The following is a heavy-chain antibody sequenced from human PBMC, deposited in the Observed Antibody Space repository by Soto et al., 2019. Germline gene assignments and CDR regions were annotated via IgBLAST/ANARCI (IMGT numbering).Heavy chain of an antibody. CDR2: IRHGGNS. CDR1: GDSIISDKW. J-gene: IGHJ4*02. D-gene: IGHD6-25*01. V-gene: IGHV4-4*02. CDR3: ARGEGQQRLDY. Sequence: QVQLQESGPGLVKPSGTLSLTCAVSGDSIISDKWWCWGRQAPGKRLEWIGEIRHGGNSKYNPSLKSRVIISLVRSKNQFSLNLTSVTDADAAVYYSARGEGQQRLDYWGQGTLVTVSS.